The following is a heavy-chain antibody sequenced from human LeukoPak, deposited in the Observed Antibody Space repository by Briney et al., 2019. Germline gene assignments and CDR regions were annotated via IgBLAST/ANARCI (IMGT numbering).Heavy chain of an antibody. V-gene: IGHV3-7*03. CDR3: ATSGTRGVINGH. J-gene: IGHJ4*02. CDR2: IKQDGSET. CDR1: GFTPSSSW. D-gene: IGHD3-10*01. Sequence: GGSLRLSCVVSGFTPSSSWMNWVRQAPGKGLEWVANIKQDGSETYYVDSVKGRFTISRDNAKKSLYLQMNSLRVEDTAVYYCATSGTRGVINGHWGQGTLVTVSS.